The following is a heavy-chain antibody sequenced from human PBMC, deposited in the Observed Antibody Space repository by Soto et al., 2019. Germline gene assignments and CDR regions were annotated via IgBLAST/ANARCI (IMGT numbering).Heavy chain of an antibody. D-gene: IGHD2-2*01. CDR2: IIPIFGTA. V-gene: IGHV1-69*13. J-gene: IGHJ4*01. CDR1: GGTFSSYA. CDR3: ARASGYCSSTSCRYGYDY. Sequence: SVKVSCKASGGTFSSYAISWVRQAPGQGLEWMGGIIPIFGTANYAQKFQGRVTITADESTSTAYMELSSLRSEDTAVYYCARASGYCSSTSCRYGYDYWGHGTLVTVSS.